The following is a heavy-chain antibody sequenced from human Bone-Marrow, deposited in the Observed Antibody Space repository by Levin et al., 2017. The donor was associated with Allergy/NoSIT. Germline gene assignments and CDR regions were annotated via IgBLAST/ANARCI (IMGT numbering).Heavy chain of an antibody. CDR3: ARDVSGLWLLSGWFDA. D-gene: IGHD5-24*01. CDR1: GFTFSSYT. Sequence: GGSLRLSCAASGFTFSSYTMNWVRQAPGKGLEWVSSIRGSSSYITFSDSVKGRLTISRDNAKNSLYLQMNNLRAEDTALYYCARDVSGLWLLSGWFDAWGQGTLVTVSS. J-gene: IGHJ5*02. CDR2: IRGSSSYI. V-gene: IGHV3-21*01.